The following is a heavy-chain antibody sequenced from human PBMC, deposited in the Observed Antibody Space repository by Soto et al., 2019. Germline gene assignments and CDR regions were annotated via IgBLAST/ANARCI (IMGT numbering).Heavy chain of an antibody. D-gene: IGHD3-10*01. CDR2: IIPIFGTA. CDR3: ARELRSTMVRGVIIRFGYFDY. Sequence: SVKVSCKASGGTFSSYAISWVRQAPGQGLEWMGGIIPIFGTANYAQKFQGRVTITADESTSTAYMELSSLRSEDTAVYYCARELRSTMVRGVIIRFGYFDYWGQGTLVTVSS. CDR1: GGTFSSYA. V-gene: IGHV1-69*13. J-gene: IGHJ4*02.